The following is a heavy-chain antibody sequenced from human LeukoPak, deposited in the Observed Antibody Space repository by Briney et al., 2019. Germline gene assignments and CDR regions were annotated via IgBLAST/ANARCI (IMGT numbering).Heavy chain of an antibody. Sequence: GGSLRLSCAASGFTVSSNYMSWVRQAPGKGLEWVSVIYSGGSTYYTDSVKGRFTISRDNSKNTLYLQMNSLRVEDTAVYYCAKARDDSGNFYPIFDYWGQGTLVTVSS. CDR3: AKARDDSGNFYPIFDY. J-gene: IGHJ4*02. CDR1: GFTVSSNY. D-gene: IGHD3-22*01. V-gene: IGHV3-66*01. CDR2: IYSGGST.